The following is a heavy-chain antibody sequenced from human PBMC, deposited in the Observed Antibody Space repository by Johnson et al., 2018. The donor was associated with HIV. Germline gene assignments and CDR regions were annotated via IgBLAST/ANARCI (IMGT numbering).Heavy chain of an antibody. D-gene: IGHD6-25*01. CDR1: GFTVSSNY. V-gene: IGHV3-11*04. J-gene: IGHJ3*02. Sequence: QMQLVESGGGLVQPGGSLRLSCAASGFTVSSNYMSWVRQAPGKGLEWVSYISSSGSTIYYADSVKGRFTISRDNAKNSLYLQMNSLRAEDTAVYYCAREWGIAARRGGAFDIWGQGTMVTVSS. CDR3: AREWGIAARRGGAFDI. CDR2: ISSSGSTI.